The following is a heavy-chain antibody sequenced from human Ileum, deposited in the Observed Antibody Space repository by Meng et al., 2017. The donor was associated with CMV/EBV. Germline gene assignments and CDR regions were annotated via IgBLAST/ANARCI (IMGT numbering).Heavy chain of an antibody. Sequence: QVQLQASGPGLVKPSETLSLTCTVSGGALGTYYWNWIRQPAGKGLEWLGRIFVSGSTTYNPSLESRLTMSVESSNNKFSLRLTSVTAADTAVYYCARDYCNGGSCYRFIDLWGRGTLVTVSS. CDR3: ARDYCNGGSCYRFIDL. CDR1: GGALGTYY. CDR2: IFVSGST. V-gene: IGHV4-4*07. D-gene: IGHD2-15*01. J-gene: IGHJ2*01.